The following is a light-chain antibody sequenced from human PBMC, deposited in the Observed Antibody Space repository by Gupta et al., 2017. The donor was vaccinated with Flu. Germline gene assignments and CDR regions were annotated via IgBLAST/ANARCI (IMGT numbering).Light chain of an antibody. CDR2: GAS. CDR1: RSFSND. J-gene: IGKJ3*01. CDR3: QQYNDWQQFT. Sequence: EIVMTQSPATLSVSPGDRATVSCRASRSFSNDLAWYQQKPGQAPRLLIYGASFRATGIPARFSGSGSGTEFTLTISSLQSDDFATYYCQQYNDWQQFTLGPGTKVEFK. V-gene: IGKV3-15*01.